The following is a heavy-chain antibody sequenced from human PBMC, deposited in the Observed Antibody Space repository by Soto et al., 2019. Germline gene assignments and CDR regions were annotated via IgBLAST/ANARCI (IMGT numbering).Heavy chain of an antibody. CDR2: ISTYKGNT. D-gene: IGHD3-16*01. CDR1: GYTFPSYD. J-gene: IGHJ4*02. CDR3: ARGMGQPLDY. V-gene: IGHV1-18*01. Sequence: QVQLVQSGAEVKKPGASVKVSCKASGYTFPSYDITWVRQAPGQGLEGRGWISTYKGNTNYAQKRQARATMTTDTSTSTAYMELRSLRSADTAVYYCARGMGQPLDYWGQGTLVTVSS.